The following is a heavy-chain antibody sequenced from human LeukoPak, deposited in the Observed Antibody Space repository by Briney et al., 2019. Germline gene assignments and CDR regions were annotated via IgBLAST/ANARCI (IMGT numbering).Heavy chain of an antibody. Sequence: ASVKVSCKASGYTFTSYALSWVRQAPGQGLEWMGWLNINNGNTKYAQKFQGRVTMTRITSTNTAYLELRNLISDDTAVYYCVRDLTPSFCTSGSCPYGGYFDHWGQGTLVTVS. CDR3: VRDLTPSFCTSGSCPYGGYFDH. J-gene: IGHJ4*02. D-gene: IGHD2-15*01. CDR1: GYTFTSYA. V-gene: IGHV1-18*04. CDR2: LNINNGNT.